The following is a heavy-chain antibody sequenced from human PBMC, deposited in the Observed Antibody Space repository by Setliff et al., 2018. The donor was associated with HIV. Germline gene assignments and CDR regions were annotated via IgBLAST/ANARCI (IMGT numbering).Heavy chain of an antibody. CDR3: AKGAGLGYYSSGSYGPDDI. D-gene: IGHD3-10*01. Sequence: VASVKVSCKASGYRFNEYGISWVRQAPGQGLEWMGWISPYNGDTRFAQSLQGRVTLTTDTSTNTAYMELSSLRSEDTAVYYCAKGAGLGYYSSGSYGPDDIWGQGTMVTVSS. J-gene: IGHJ3*02. V-gene: IGHV1-18*01. CDR2: ISPYNGDT. CDR1: GYRFNEYG.